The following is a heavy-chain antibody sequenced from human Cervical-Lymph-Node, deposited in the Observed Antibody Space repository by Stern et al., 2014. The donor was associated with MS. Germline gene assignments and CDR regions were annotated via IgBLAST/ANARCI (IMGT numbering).Heavy chain of an antibody. D-gene: IGHD3-9*01. CDR2: IYYSGST. V-gene: IGHV4-59*01. Sequence: VHLVESGPGLVKPSETLSLTCTVSGGSISSYYWSWIRQPPGKGLEWIGYIYYSGSTNYNPSLKSRVTISVDTSKNQFSLKLSSVTAADTAVYYCARGGDILTTDYDAFDIWGQGTMVTVSS. J-gene: IGHJ3*02. CDR3: ARGGDILTTDYDAFDI. CDR1: GGSISSYY.